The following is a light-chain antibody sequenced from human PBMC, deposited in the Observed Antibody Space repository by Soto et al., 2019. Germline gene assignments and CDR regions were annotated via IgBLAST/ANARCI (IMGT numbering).Light chain of an antibody. CDR3: SSYAGSSNV. CDR1: SSDVGGYNY. V-gene: IGLV2-8*01. Sequence: QSALTQPPSASGSPGQSVAISCTGTSSDVGGYNYVSWYQQHPGKAPKLMIYEVNKRPSGVPDRFSGSKSGNTASLTVSGLQAEDDVDYYCSSYAGSSNVFGTGTKVTVL. J-gene: IGLJ1*01. CDR2: EVN.